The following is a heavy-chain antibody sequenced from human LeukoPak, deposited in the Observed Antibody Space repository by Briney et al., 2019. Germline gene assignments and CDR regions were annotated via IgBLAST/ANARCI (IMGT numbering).Heavy chain of an antibody. J-gene: IGHJ4*02. V-gene: IGHV3-15*01. CDR2: IKSKTDGGTT. CDR3: TTRGSDSGCPFF. CDR1: GFTVSSNY. Sequence: GGSLRLSCAASGFTVSSNYMSWVRQAPGKGLEWVGRIKSKTDGGTTDYAAPVKGRCTISRDDSKNTLYLEMNSLKTEDTAVYYCTTRGSDSGCPFFWGQGTLVTVSS. D-gene: IGHD3-10*01.